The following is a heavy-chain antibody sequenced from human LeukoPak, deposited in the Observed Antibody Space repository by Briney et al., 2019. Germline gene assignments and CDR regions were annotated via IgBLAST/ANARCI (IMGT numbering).Heavy chain of an antibody. CDR1: GFTFSSYA. CDR2: ISSNGGST. Sequence: GGSLRLSCSASGFTFSSYAMHWVRQAPGKGLEYVSAISSNGGSTYYADSVKGRSTISRDNSKNTLYLQMSSLRAEDTAVYYCVNSGSGSYTGLWGQGTLVTVSS. CDR3: VNSGSGSYTGL. V-gene: IGHV3-64D*06. J-gene: IGHJ4*02. D-gene: IGHD3-10*01.